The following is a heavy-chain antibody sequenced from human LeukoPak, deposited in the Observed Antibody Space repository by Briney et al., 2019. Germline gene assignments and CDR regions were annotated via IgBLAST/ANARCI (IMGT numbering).Heavy chain of an antibody. V-gene: IGHV3-15*01. J-gene: IGHJ4*02. D-gene: IGHD4-17*01. CDR3: STGTLTDTTHVSY. Sequence: GGSLRLSCAASGFTFSDARMHWVRQAPGKGLEWVGHIKSKTEGGTTDYAAPVKGRFTISRDDSKNTLYVQMNSLKIEDTAVYYCSTGTLTDTTHVSYWGQGTLVTVSS. CDR2: IKSKTEGGTT. CDR1: GFTFSDAR.